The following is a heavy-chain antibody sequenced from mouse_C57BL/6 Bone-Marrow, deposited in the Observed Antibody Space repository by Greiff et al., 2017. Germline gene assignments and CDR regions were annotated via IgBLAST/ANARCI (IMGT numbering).Heavy chain of an antibody. V-gene: IGHV1-55*01. CDR1: GYTFTNYW. Sequence: QVQLQQPGAELVKPGASVKRSCKASGYTFTNYWITWVKQRPGQGLEWIGDIYPGSGSTNYNEKFKSKATLTVDTSSSTAYMQLSSLTSEDSAVYYCARGSSPHYYAMDYWGQGTSVTVSS. CDR3: ARGSSPHYYAMDY. CDR2: IYPGSGST. J-gene: IGHJ4*01. D-gene: IGHD1-1*01.